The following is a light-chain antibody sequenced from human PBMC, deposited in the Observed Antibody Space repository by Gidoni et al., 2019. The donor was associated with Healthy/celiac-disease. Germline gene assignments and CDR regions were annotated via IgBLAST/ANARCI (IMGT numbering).Light chain of an antibody. Sequence: IQMTQSPSTLSASVGDRVTITCRASQSISSWLAWYQQKPGKAPKLLIYKASSLDSGVPSRINGSGSATEFTLTISSLHHDDFATYYCQQYNTWWTLXQXTKVEIK. CDR3: QQYNTWWT. CDR2: KAS. V-gene: IGKV1-5*03. CDR1: QSISSW. J-gene: IGKJ1*01.